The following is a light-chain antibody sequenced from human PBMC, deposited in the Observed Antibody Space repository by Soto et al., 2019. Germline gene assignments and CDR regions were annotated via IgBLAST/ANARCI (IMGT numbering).Light chain of an antibody. Sequence: QSALTQPASVSGSPGQSITISCTGTSSDIGDYNYVSWYQQYPGKVPKLVIYDVSHRPSGVSNRFSGSKSGNTASLTISGLQAEDEADYYCSSSTTTTSLVVFGGGTQHTVL. CDR2: DVS. CDR1: SSDIGDYNY. CDR3: SSSTTTTSLVV. V-gene: IGLV2-14*01. J-gene: IGLJ7*01.